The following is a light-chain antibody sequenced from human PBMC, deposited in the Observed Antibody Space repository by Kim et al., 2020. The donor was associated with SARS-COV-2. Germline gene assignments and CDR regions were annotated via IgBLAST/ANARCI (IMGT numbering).Light chain of an antibody. Sequence: ASVGDRVTITCRATQSIVNYLNWYQQKPGKAPNLLIDGASTLQSGVPSRFRGSRSGTDFTLTISSLQAEDFATYYCQQSYSSPWTFGQGTKVDIK. V-gene: IGKV1-39*01. CDR3: QQSYSSPWT. J-gene: IGKJ1*01. CDR1: QSIVNY. CDR2: GAS.